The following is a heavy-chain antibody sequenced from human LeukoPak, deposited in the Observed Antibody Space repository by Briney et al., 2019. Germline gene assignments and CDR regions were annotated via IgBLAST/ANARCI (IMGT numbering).Heavy chain of an antibody. CDR2: IYYDDRT. Sequence: GGSLRLSCTVSGFTVSDNSMSWVRQAPGKGLEWVSFIYYDDRTHYSDSVKGRFTISRDNSKNTLYLQMNSLRAEDTAVYYCAKDRHCSGGSCYTPDYWGQGTLVTVSS. J-gene: IGHJ4*02. V-gene: IGHV3-53*05. CDR3: AKDRHCSGGSCYTPDY. CDR1: GFTVSDNS. D-gene: IGHD2-15*01.